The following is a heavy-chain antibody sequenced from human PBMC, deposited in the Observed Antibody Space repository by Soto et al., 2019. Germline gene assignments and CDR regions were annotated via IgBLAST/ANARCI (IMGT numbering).Heavy chain of an antibody. CDR1: GGTFSSYA. CDR2: IIPIFGTA. V-gene: IGHV1-69*13. CDR3: ARDNSRVTIFGVVTRFDY. Sequence: ASVKVSCKASGGTFSSYAISWVRPAPGQGLEWMGGIIPIFGTANYAQKFQGRVTITADESTSTAYMELSSLRSEDTAVYYCARDNSRVTIFGVVTRFDYWGQGTLVTVSS. D-gene: IGHD3-3*01. J-gene: IGHJ4*02.